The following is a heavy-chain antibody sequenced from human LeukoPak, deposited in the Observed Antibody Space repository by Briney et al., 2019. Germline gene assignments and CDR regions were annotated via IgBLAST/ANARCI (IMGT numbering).Heavy chain of an antibody. D-gene: IGHD3-22*01. J-gene: IGHJ4*02. CDR2: IYYSGST. V-gene: IGHV4-59*08. CDR3: ARHNLDDYYDSSGYYYYFGY. CDR1: GGSISSYY. Sequence: SETLSLTCTVSGGSISSYYWSWIRQPPGKGLEWIGYIYYSGSTNYNPSLKSRVTISVDTSKNQFSLKLSSVTAADTAVYYCARHNLDDYYDSSGYYYYFGYWGQGTLVTVSS.